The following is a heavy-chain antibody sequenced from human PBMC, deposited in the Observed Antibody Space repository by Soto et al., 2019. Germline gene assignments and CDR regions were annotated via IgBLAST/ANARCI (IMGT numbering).Heavy chain of an antibody. CDR1: GFTFSNYG. J-gene: IGHJ5*02. Sequence: PGGSLRLSCAASGFTFSNYGIHWVRQTPGKGLEWVAVISYDGSHQFYTDSVKGRFTISRDNSKNTLYLQMNSLKTEDTAMYYCAKDPKCCTIGSHFLDNWFDPWGQGTLVTVSS. CDR2: ISYDGSHQ. CDR3: AKDPKCCTIGSHFLDNWFDP. D-gene: IGHD2-8*01. V-gene: IGHV3-30*18.